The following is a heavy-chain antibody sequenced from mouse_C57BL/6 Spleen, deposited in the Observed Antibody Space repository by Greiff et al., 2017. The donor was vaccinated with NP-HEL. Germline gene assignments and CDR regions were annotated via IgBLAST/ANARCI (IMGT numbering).Heavy chain of an antibody. V-gene: IGHV1-82*01. CDR1: GYAFSSSW. J-gene: IGHJ2*01. CDR2: IYPGDGDT. D-gene: IGHD1-1*01. Sequence: VQLQQSGPELVKPGASVKISCKASGYAFSSSWMNWVKQRPGKGLEWIGRIYPGDGDTNYNGKFKGKATLTADKSSSTAYMQLSSLTSEDSAVYFCARVAFITTVVATDYFDGWGQGTTLTVST. CDR3: ARVAFITTVVATDYFDG.